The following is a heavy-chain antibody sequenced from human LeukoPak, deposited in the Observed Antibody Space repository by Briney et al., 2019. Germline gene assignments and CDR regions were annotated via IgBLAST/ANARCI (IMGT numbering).Heavy chain of an antibody. CDR1: GGSISSGDYY. J-gene: IGHJ5*02. CDR3: ARSSPRDWFDP. V-gene: IGHV4-30-4*08. Sequence: PSETLSLTCTVSGGSISSGDYYWSWIRQPPGKGLEWIGYIYYSGSTNYNPSLKSRVTISVDTSKNQFSLKLSSVTAADTAVYYCARSSPRDWFDPWGQGTLVTVSS. CDR2: IYYSGST.